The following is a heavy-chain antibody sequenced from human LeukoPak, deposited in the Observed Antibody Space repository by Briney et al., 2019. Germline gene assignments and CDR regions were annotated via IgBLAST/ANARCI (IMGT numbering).Heavy chain of an antibody. D-gene: IGHD3-3*01. J-gene: IGHJ5*02. CDR3: AREPQYYDFWSGYYHNWFDP. Sequence: GGSLRLSCAASGFTFSSYSMSWVRQAPGKGLEWVANIKQDGSEKYYVDSVKGRFTISRDNAKNSLYLQMNSLRAEDTAVYYCAREPQYYDFWSGYYHNWFDPWGQGTLVTVSS. V-gene: IGHV3-7*01. CDR2: IKQDGSEK. CDR1: GFTFSSYS.